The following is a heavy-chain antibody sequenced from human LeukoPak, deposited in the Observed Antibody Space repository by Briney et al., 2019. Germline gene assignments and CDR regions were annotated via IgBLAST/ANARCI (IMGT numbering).Heavy chain of an antibody. CDR3: AKDREYQLLPRASFDP. J-gene: IGHJ5*02. V-gene: IGHV3-23*01. D-gene: IGHD2-2*01. CDR2: ISGSGGST. CDR1: GFTFSSYA. Sequence: PGGSLRLSCAASGFTFSSYAMSWVRQAPGKGLEWVSAISGSGGSTYYADSAKGRFTISRDNPKNTLYLQMNSLRAEDTAVYYCAKDREYQLLPRASFDPWGQGTLVTVSS.